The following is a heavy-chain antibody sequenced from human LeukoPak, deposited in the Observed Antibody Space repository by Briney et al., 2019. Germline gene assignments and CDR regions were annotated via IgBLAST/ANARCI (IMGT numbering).Heavy chain of an antibody. Sequence: GGSLRLSCEASGFTFDDYTMHWVRQSPGKGLEWVSLISWDGGTTYCADSVRGRFTISRDNSKNSLYLQMNSLRTEDTALYYCAKDRGYYYDSSAYGSYFDYWGQGTLVTVSS. CDR2: ISWDGGTT. CDR1: GFTFDDYT. D-gene: IGHD3-22*01. J-gene: IGHJ4*02. V-gene: IGHV3-43*01. CDR3: AKDRGYYYDSSAYGSYFDY.